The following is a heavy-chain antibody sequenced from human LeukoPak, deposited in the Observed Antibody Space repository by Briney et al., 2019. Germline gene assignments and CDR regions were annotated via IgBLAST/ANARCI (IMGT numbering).Heavy chain of an antibody. D-gene: IGHD3-22*01. V-gene: IGHV1-24*01. CDR1: GYTLTELS. J-gene: IGHJ1*01. CDR3: ARASYDSSDYEYFQH. Sequence: ASVKVSCKVSGYTLTELSMHWVRQAPGKGLEWMGGFDPEDGETIYAQKFQGRVTMTEDTSTDTAYMELSRLRSDDTAVYYCARASYDSSDYEYFQHWGQGTLVTVSS. CDR2: FDPEDGET.